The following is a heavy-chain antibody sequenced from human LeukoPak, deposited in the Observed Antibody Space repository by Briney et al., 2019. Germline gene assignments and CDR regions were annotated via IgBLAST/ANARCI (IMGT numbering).Heavy chain of an antibody. Sequence: PGGSLRLSCAASGFTFSSYSMNWVRQAPGKGLEWVSSISSSGSTIYYADSVKGRFTISRDNAKNSLYLQMNSLRAEDTAVYYCARLAAAGTYYYYYYMDVWGKGTTVTVSS. V-gene: IGHV3-48*04. D-gene: IGHD6-13*01. CDR3: ARLAAAGTYYYYYYMDV. CDR2: ISSSGSTI. J-gene: IGHJ6*03. CDR1: GFTFSSYS.